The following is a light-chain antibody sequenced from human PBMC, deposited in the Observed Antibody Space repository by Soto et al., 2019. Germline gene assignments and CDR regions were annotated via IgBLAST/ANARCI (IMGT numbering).Light chain of an antibody. CDR3: QEYNVSPYT. CDR1: QSVPRNY. CDR2: GAS. V-gene: IGKV3-20*01. J-gene: IGKJ2*01. Sequence: EIVLTQSPGTLSWSPGERATLSCRASQSVPRNYLAWYQQKPGQAPRFLIYGASSRATGTPDRFSGSGSGTDFTLTISRLEPEDFAVYYCQEYNVSPYTFGQGTKLEI.